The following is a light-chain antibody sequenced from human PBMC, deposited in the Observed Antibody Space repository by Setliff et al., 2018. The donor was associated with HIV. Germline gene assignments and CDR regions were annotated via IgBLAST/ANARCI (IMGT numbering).Light chain of an antibody. Sequence: QYVLTQPASVSGSPGQSITISCTGTSSDVGSYNLVSWYQQHPGKAPKLMVSEVSKRPAGVSNRFSGSKSGNTASLTISGLQAEDEADYYCCSYAGSGTLYVFGTGTKVTVL. V-gene: IGLV2-23*02. CDR3: CSYAGSGTLYV. CDR1: SSDVGSYNL. CDR2: EVS. J-gene: IGLJ1*01.